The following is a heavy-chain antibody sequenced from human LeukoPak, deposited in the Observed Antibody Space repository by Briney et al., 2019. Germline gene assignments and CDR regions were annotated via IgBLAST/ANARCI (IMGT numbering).Heavy chain of an antibody. J-gene: IGHJ4*02. V-gene: IGHV3-30*02. CDR1: GFTFSSYA. CDR2: IRYDGSNK. D-gene: IGHD3-3*01. Sequence: PGGSLRLSCAASGFTFSSYAMHWVRQAPGKGLEGVAFIRYDGSNKYYADSVKGRFTISRDNSKNTLYLQMNSLRAEDTAVYYCAKLAYYDFWSGYSDWGQGTLVTVSS. CDR3: AKLAYYDFWSGYSD.